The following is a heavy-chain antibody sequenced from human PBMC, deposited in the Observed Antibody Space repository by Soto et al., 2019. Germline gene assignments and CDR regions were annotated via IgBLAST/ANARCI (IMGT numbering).Heavy chain of an antibody. CDR2: IKQDGSEK. V-gene: IGHV3-7*01. CDR3: ARNLVAATRVFDY. D-gene: IGHD2-15*01. Sequence: EVQLVESGGGLVQPGGSLRLSCAASGFTFSSYWMSWVRQAPGKGLEWVAKIKQDGSEKYYVDSVKGRFTIPRDNAKYSLYLQMNSLSAEDTAVYYCARNLVAATRVFDYWGQGTLVTVSS. J-gene: IGHJ4*02. CDR1: GFTFSSYW.